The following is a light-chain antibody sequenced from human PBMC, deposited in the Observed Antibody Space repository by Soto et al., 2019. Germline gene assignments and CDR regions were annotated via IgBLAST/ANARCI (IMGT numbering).Light chain of an antibody. Sequence: QSALTQPASVSGSPGQSITISCTGTSSDVGGYNLVSWYQQYPDKAPKLMIFDVNTRPSGVSNRFSGSKSGNTASLTISGLQAEDEADYYSSSYKSSSTLPYVFGTGTKVTVL. J-gene: IGLJ1*01. CDR3: SSYKSSSTLPYV. V-gene: IGLV2-14*01. CDR2: DVN. CDR1: SSDVGGYNL.